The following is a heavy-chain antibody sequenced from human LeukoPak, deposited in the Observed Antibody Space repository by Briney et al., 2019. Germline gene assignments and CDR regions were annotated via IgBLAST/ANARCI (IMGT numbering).Heavy chain of an antibody. CDR2: ISYDGSNK. CDR1: GLTFSSYG. V-gene: IGHV3-30*18. Sequence: GGSLRLSCAASGLTFSSYGMHWVRQAPGKGLEWVAVISYDGSNKYYADSVKGRFTISRDNSKNTVYLQMNSLRAEDTAVYYCAKDREGTTFDNWGQGTLVTVSS. J-gene: IGHJ4*02. D-gene: IGHD1-7*01. CDR3: AKDREGTTFDN.